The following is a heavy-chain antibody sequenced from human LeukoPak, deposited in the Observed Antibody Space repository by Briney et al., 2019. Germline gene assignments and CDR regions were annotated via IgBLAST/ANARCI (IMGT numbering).Heavy chain of an antibody. J-gene: IGHJ6*02. V-gene: IGHV3-43*01. CDR3: AKGDYYYGMDV. CDR2: ISWDGGST. CDR1: GFTFDDYT. Sequence: GGSLRLSCAASGFTFDDYTMHWVRQAPGKGLEWVSLISWDGGSTYYADSVKGRFTISRDNSKNSLYLQTNSLRTEDTALYYCAKGDYYYGMDVWGQGTTVTVSS.